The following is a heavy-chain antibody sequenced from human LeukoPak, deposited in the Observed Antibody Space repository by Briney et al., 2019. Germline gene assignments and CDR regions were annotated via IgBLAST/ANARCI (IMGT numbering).Heavy chain of an antibody. Sequence: SETLSLTCTVSGGSISSSSYYWGWIRQPPGKGLEWIGSIYYSGSTYYNPSLKSRVTISVDTSKNQFSLKLSSATAADTAVYYCARHGSYFDYWGQGTLVTVSS. CDR3: ARHGSYFDY. J-gene: IGHJ4*02. CDR2: IYYSGST. V-gene: IGHV4-39*01. CDR1: GGSISSSSYY.